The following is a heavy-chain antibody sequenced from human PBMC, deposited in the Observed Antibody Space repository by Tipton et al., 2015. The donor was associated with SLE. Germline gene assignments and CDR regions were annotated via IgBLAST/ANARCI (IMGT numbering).Heavy chain of an antibody. CDR1: GYTFTSYG. CDR2: INPNSGGT. V-gene: IGHV1-2*06. J-gene: IGHJ4*02. CDR3: ARDLPDFWSGYYAY. D-gene: IGHD3-3*01. Sequence: QSGAEVKKPGASVKVSCKASGYTFTSYGISWVRQAPGQGLEWMGRINPNSGGTYYAQKFQGRVTMTRDTSISTAYMEVSSLRSDDTAVYYCARDLPDFWSGYYAYWGQGTLVTVSS.